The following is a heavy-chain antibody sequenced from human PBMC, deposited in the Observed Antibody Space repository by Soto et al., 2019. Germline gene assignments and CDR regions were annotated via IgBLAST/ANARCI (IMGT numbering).Heavy chain of an antibody. D-gene: IGHD2-2*01. Sequence: PSETLSLTCTVSGDSISYYYCSWVRQPPAKGLEWIGYIYDSASTEYNPSLRSRVTMSVDTSKNQFSLKLSSVIAADTAVYYCARGYCSGTTCYSRTFDYWGQGALVTVSS. CDR3: ARGYCSGTTCYSRTFDY. CDR1: GDSISYYY. CDR2: IYDSAST. J-gene: IGHJ4*02. V-gene: IGHV4-59*01.